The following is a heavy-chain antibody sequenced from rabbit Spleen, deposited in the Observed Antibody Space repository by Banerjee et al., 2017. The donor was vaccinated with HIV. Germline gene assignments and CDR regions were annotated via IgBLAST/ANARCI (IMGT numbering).Heavy chain of an antibody. D-gene: IGHD2-1*01. J-gene: IGHJ6*01. CDR1: GFSFSSSYY. V-gene: IGHV1S45*01. Sequence: QEQLVESGGDLVKPGASLTLTCTASGFSFSSSYYMWWVRQAPGKGLESIACIYTSSGTTWYASWAKGRFTISKTSSTTVTLQMTSLTAADTATYFCARGSATMTMVITGYYLSLWGPGTLVTVS. CDR3: ARGSATMTMVITGYYLSL. CDR2: IYTSSGTT.